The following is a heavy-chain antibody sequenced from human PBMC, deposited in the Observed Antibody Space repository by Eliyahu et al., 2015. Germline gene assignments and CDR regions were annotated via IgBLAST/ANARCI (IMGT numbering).Heavy chain of an antibody. J-gene: IGHJ4*02. Sequence: QVQLVQSGAEVKKPGSSVKVXCKASGGTXTSQSTXWVRQAPGQGXEWMGGIIPIFGTPNYAQKFQGRVTITADESTSTAYMELSSLRSEDTAVYYCARGPETKSYYYNYWGQGTLVTVSS. CDR1: GGTXTSQS. CDR3: ARGPETKSYYYNY. CDR2: IIPIFGTP. V-gene: IGHV1-69*01. D-gene: IGHD3-22*01.